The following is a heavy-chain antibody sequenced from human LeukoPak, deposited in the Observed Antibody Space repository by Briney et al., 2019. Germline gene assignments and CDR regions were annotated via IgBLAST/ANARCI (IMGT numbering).Heavy chain of an antibody. J-gene: IGHJ4*02. Sequence: GGSLRLSCAASGFTFSLYWMNWVRQAPGKGLEWVASIMKDGSEKYYVDSVKGRFTISRDNAKDSLYLQMNSLRAEETAVYYCAKARPGDTFDFWGQGTLVTVSS. V-gene: IGHV3-7*01. D-gene: IGHD3-10*01. CDR1: GFTFSLYW. CDR3: AKARPGDTFDF. CDR2: IMKDGSEK.